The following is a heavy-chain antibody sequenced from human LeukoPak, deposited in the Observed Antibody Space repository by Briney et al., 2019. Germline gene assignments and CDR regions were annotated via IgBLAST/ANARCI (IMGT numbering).Heavy chain of an antibody. D-gene: IGHD3-22*01. V-gene: IGHV6-1*01. CDR2: TYYRSKWYN. J-gene: IGHJ5*02. CDR1: GDSVSSNSAA. Sequence: SQTLSLTCAISGDSVSSNSAAWNWIRQSPSRGLEWLGRTYYRSKWYNDYAVSVKSRITINPDTSKNQFSLKLSSVTAADTAVYYCARHGYYYDSSGTRTKGWFDPWGQGTLVTVSS. CDR3: ARHGYYYDSSGTRTKGWFDP.